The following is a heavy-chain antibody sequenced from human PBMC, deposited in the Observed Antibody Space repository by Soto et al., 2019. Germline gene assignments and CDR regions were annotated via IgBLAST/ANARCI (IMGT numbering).Heavy chain of an antibody. J-gene: IGHJ4*02. CDR2: INAGNGNT. CDR3: ARLSYVSGSQKLDY. V-gene: IGHV1-3*01. CDR1: GYPFTSYA. D-gene: IGHD3-10*01. Sequence: QVQLVQSGAEVKKPGASVKVSCKASGYPFTSYAMHWVRQAPGQRLEWMGWINAGNGNTKYSQKFQGRVTLTRHTSASTAYMELSSLRSEDTAVYYCARLSYVSGSQKLDYWGQGTLVTVSS.